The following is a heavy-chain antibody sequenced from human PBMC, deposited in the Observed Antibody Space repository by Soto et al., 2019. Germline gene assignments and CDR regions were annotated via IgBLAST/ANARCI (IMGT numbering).Heavy chain of an antibody. J-gene: IGHJ4*02. CDR2: IYYSGST. V-gene: IGHV4-39*07. CDR3: ARDSRSGYYLEY. D-gene: IGHD3-22*01. Sequence: PSETLSLTCTVSGGSISSSSYYWGWIRQPPGKGLEWIGSIYYSGSTYYNPSLKSRVTITVDSSNNKFSLKLNSVTAADTAVYYCARDSRSGYYLEYWGQGTLVT. CDR1: GGSISSSSYY.